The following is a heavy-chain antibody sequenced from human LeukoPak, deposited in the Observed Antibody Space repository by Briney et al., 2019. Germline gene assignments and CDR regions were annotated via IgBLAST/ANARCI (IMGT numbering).Heavy chain of an antibody. D-gene: IGHD6-19*01. V-gene: IGHV3-21*01. CDR1: GFTFSSYS. J-gene: IGHJ4*02. CDR3: ARGAPGIAVAGNYFDY. Sequence: GGSLRLSCAASGFTFSSYSMNWVRQAPGKGLEWVSSISSSSSYIYYADSVKGRFTNPRDNAKNSLYLQMNSLRAEDTAVYYCARGAPGIAVAGNYFDYWGQGTLVTVSS. CDR2: ISSSSSYI.